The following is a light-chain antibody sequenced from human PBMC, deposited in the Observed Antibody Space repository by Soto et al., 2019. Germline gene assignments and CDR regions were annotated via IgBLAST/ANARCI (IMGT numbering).Light chain of an antibody. V-gene: IGLV2-8*01. CDR3: TSYAGSNTV. Sequence: QSALTQPPSASGSPGQSVTISCIGTSSDVGGYNYVSWYQQHPGKAPKLMIYEVSKRPSGVPDRFSGSKSGNTASLTVSGLQTEDEADYYCTSYAGSNTVLGGGTQLTVL. CDR1: SSDVGGYNY. J-gene: IGLJ2*01. CDR2: EVS.